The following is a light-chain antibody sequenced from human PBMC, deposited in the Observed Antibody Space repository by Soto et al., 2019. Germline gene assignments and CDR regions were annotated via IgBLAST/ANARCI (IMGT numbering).Light chain of an antibody. J-gene: IGKJ4*01. CDR1: QSVSSY. V-gene: IGKV3-11*01. CDR3: QHYGSSPGLT. Sequence: EIVLTQSPATLSLSPGERATLSCRASQSVSSYLAWYQQKPGQAPRLLIYDASNRATGIPARFSGSGSGTDFTLTISSLEPEDFAVYYCQHYGSSPGLTFGGGTKVEIK. CDR2: DAS.